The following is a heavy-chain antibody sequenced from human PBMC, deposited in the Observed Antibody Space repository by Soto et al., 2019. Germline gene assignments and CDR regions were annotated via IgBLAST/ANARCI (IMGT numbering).Heavy chain of an antibody. CDR1: GFTFSSYG. CDR2: ISYDGSNK. CDR3: AKGPKGTMYYYDSSGYYSLPFDY. V-gene: IGHV3-30*18. J-gene: IGHJ4*02. D-gene: IGHD3-22*01. Sequence: QVQLVESGGGVVQPGRSLRLSCAASGFTFSSYGMHWVRQAPGKGLEWVAVISYDGSNKYYADSVKGRFTISRDNSKNPLYLQMNSLRAEDTAVYYCAKGPKGTMYYYDSSGYYSLPFDYWGQGTLVTVSS.